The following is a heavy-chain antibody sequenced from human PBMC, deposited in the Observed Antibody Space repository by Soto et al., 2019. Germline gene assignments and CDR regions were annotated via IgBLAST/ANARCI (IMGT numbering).Heavy chain of an antibody. D-gene: IGHD6-13*01. J-gene: IGHJ4*02. CDR3: AKDGFGLQLVLYYFDY. V-gene: IGHV3-23*01. CDR1: GFTFSSYA. Sequence: PGGSLRLSCAASGFTFSSYAMSWVRQAPGKGLEWVSAISGSGGSTCYADPVKGRFTISRDNSKNTLYLQMNSLRAEDTAVYYCAKDGFGLQLVLYYFDYWGQGTLVTVSS. CDR2: ISGSGGST.